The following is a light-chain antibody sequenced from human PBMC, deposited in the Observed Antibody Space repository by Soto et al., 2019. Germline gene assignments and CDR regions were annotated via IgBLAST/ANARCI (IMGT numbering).Light chain of an antibody. V-gene: IGKV3-11*01. CDR1: QSIHTS. Sequence: VLTQSPATLSLSPGERATLSCRASQSIHTSLAWYQQKSGNPPRLVIYDSTLRANGVPDRFGGSRSGTEFTLTINSLEPEDFAVYYCQQRNVWPPITFGQGTRLQI. CDR3: QQRNVWPPIT. J-gene: IGKJ5*01. CDR2: DST.